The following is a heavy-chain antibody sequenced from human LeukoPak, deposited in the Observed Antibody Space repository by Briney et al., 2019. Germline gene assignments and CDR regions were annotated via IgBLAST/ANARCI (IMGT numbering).Heavy chain of an antibody. Sequence: ASVKVSCKASGYTFTGYYMHWVRQAPGQGLEWMGIINPSGGSTSYAQKFQGRVTMTRDTSTSTVYMELSSLRSEDTAVYYCARGWSRQLSLSDAFDIWGQGTMVTVSS. J-gene: IGHJ3*02. CDR2: INPSGGST. D-gene: IGHD6-13*01. CDR1: GYTFTGYY. V-gene: IGHV1-46*01. CDR3: ARGWSRQLSLSDAFDI.